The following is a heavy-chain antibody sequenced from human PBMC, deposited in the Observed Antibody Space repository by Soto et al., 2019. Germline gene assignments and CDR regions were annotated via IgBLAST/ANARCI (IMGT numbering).Heavy chain of an antibody. Sequence: PGGSLRLSCAASEFTFSGYAMHWVRQAPGKGLEWVAVLSYDGSNQHYADSVKGRFTISRDNSRSTLYLQMNSLRAEDTAVYYCASCTSCQYYYYHNAMDVWGQGTTVTVSS. CDR2: LSYDGSNQ. CDR3: ASCTSCQYYYYHNAMDV. D-gene: IGHD2-2*01. CDR1: EFTFSGYA. J-gene: IGHJ6*02. V-gene: IGHV3-30-3*01.